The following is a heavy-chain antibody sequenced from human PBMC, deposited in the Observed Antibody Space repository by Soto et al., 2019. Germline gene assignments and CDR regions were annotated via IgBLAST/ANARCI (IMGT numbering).Heavy chain of an antibody. V-gene: IGHV3-30*18. CDR3: TKDPHMDV. CDR2: ISYDGRNT. CDR1: GFTFRSYG. Sequence: PGGSLRLSCAASGFTFRSYGMYWVRQAPGKGLEWLTAISYDGRNTYYGDSVKGRFTISRDNSKNTVYLQMNSLRLEDMAVYYCTKDPHMDVWGQGTPVTVSS. J-gene: IGHJ6*02.